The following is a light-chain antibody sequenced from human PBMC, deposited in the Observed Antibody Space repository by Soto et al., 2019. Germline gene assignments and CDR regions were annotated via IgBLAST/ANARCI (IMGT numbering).Light chain of an antibody. J-gene: IGKJ1*01. CDR3: QQSYSTPWT. Sequence: DIQMTQSPSSLSASVGDRVTITCRASQSITNYLNWYQQKPGKAPKLLIYAASSFQSGVPSRFSGSESGTDFTLSISSLQTEDFATYYCQQSYSTPWTFGQGTKVEIK. CDR2: AAS. V-gene: IGKV1-39*01. CDR1: QSITNY.